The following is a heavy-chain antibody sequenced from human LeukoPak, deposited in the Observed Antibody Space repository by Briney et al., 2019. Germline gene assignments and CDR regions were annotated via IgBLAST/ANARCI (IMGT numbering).Heavy chain of an antibody. CDR1: GFTFTNYA. Sequence: PGGSLRLSCAAPGFTFTNYAMSWVRQTPGKGLEWVSGISGNTGSTHYADSVKGRFTISRDDSKNTLYLQMNSLRAEDTAVYYCAKAYNSGWYYFDYWGQGTLVTVSS. CDR3: AKAYNSGWYYFDY. CDR2: ISGNTGST. V-gene: IGHV3-23*01. D-gene: IGHD6-19*01. J-gene: IGHJ4*02.